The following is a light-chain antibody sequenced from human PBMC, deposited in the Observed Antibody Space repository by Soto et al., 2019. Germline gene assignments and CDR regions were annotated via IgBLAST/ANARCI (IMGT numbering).Light chain of an antibody. CDR1: SSDIGRYNY. V-gene: IGLV2-14*03. CDR2: DVS. Sequence: QSALTQPASVSGSPGQSITISCTGTSSDIGRYNYVSWFQQHPGKAPRLMIFDVSARPSGVSNRFSGSKSDNTASLTIAGLQAEDEADDYCSSYTGSSTLGVFGTGTKVTVL. J-gene: IGLJ1*01. CDR3: SSYTGSSTLGV.